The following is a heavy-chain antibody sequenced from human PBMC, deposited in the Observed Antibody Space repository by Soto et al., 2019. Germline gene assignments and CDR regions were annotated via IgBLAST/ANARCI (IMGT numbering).Heavy chain of an antibody. CDR2: INPNSGDT. Sequence: GASVKVSCKASGYTLTGYYVHWVRQAPGQGLEWMGWINPNSGDTYLAQRFQGRVTMNRDTSIGTAYMELRGLTSDDTAEYCCAKGGAIVAAGTRVYLYNAMDVWGQGTTVTVSS. J-gene: IGHJ6*02. CDR3: AKGGAIVAAGTRVYLYNAMDV. D-gene: IGHD1-26*01. CDR1: GYTLTGYY. V-gene: IGHV1-2*02.